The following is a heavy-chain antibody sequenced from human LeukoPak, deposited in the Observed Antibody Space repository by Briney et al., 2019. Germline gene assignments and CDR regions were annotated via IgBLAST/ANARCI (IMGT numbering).Heavy chain of an antibody. Sequence: GGSLRLSCIASGFTFSSYWMSWVRQAPGRGLEYVANIKQDGSDKFYVDSVNGRFTISRDNAKNSLYLQMNSLRAEDTAVYYCARDQYFQHWGQGTLVTVSS. CDR2: IKQDGSDK. CDR3: ARDQYFQH. V-gene: IGHV3-7*01. CDR1: GFTFSSYW. J-gene: IGHJ1*01.